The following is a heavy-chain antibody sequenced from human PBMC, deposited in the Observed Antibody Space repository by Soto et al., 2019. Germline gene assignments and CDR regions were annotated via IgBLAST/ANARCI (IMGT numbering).Heavy chain of an antibody. CDR3: AKDNGSGCDWLRVGDASDI. CDR1: GFTFSSYG. J-gene: IGHJ3*02. Sequence: QVQLVESGGGVVQPGRSLRLSCAASGFTFSSYGMHWVRQVPGKGLEWVAVKSYDGSNKYYADSVKGRLTISRDNSKNTLYLQMNSLRGEDTAVYYCAKDNGSGCDWLRVGDASDIWGQGTMVTVSS. CDR2: KSYDGSNK. V-gene: IGHV3-30*18. D-gene: IGHD5-12*01.